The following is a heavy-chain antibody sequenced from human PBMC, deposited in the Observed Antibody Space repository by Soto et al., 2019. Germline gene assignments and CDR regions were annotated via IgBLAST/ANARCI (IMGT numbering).Heavy chain of an antibody. CDR1: GFTFSTYA. Sequence: PGGSLRLSCAASGFTFSTYAMSWVRQAPGKGLEWVSGISGSGHTTYYADSVKGRFTISRDNSKNTLYLQMNSLRAEDTALYYCAKAKSGWYNFDFWGQGALVTVSS. V-gene: IGHV3-23*01. CDR2: ISGSGHTT. J-gene: IGHJ4*02. CDR3: AKAKSGWYNFDF. D-gene: IGHD6-19*01.